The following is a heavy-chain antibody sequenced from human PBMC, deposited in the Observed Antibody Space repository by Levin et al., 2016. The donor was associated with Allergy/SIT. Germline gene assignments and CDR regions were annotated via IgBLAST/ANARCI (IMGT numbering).Heavy chain of an antibody. Sequence: SETLSLTCTVSGGSISSYYWSWIRQPPGKGLEWIGYIYYSGSTNYNPSLKSRVTISVDTSKNQFSLKLSSVTAADTAVYYCARDPGTLQYFYGERWFDPWGQGTLVTVSS. CDR1: GGSISSYY. CDR3: ARDPGTLQYFYGERWFDP. J-gene: IGHJ5*02. CDR2: IYYSGST. V-gene: IGHV4-59*12. D-gene: IGHD3-10*01.